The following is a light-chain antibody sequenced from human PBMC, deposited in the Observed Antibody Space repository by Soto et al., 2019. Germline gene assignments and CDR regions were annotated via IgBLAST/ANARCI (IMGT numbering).Light chain of an antibody. Sequence: VLTQSPGTLSLSPGERATLSCRASQSVSSSYLAWYQQKPGQAPRLLIYGASSRATGIPARFSGSGSGTDFTLTISRLEPEDLAVYYCHQYGNSYTFGQGTKVDI. CDR1: QSVSSSY. V-gene: IGKV3-20*01. CDR3: HQYGNSYT. J-gene: IGKJ2*01. CDR2: GAS.